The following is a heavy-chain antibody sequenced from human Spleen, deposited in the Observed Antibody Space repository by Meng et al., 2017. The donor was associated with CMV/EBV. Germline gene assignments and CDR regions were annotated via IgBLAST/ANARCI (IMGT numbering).Heavy chain of an antibody. CDR3: VRGIRSLGDS. V-gene: IGHV3-48*04. CDR2: ISSSSSTI. D-gene: IGHD3-16*01. Sequence: GESLKISCAASGFTFSSYSMNWVRQAPGKGLEWVSYISSSSSTIYYADSVKGRFTISRDNAKNSLYLHIDSLRAEDTAVYYCVRGIRSLGDSWGQGTLVTVSS. CDR1: GFTFSSYS. J-gene: IGHJ4*02.